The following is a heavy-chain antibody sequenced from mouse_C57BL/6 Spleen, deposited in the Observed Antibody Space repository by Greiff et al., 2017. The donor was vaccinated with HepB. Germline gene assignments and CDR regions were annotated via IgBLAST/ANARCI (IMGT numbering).Heavy chain of an antibody. Sequence: VQRVESGPELVKPGASVKISCKASGYTFTDYYINWVKQRPGQGLEWIGWIFPGSGSTYYNEKFKGKATLTVDKSSSTAYMLLSSLTSEDSAVYFCARGGQLRQDGDYWGQGTSVTVSS. CDR3: ARGGQLRQDGDY. D-gene: IGHD3-2*02. J-gene: IGHJ4*01. CDR2: IFPGSGST. V-gene: IGHV1-75*01. CDR1: GYTFTDYY.